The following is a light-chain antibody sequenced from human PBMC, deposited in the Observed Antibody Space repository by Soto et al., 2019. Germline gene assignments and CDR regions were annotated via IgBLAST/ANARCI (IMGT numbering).Light chain of an antibody. CDR3: QQANRFPLT. Sequence: DIQMTQSPSSVSASVGDRVTITGLASQGISTSLAWYQQKPGRAPKLLIYAVSSLPSGVPSRFSGSGSGTDFTLTISSLQPEDFATYFCQQANRFPLTFGGGTKVDIK. CDR1: QGISTS. CDR2: AVS. V-gene: IGKV1-12*01. J-gene: IGKJ4*01.